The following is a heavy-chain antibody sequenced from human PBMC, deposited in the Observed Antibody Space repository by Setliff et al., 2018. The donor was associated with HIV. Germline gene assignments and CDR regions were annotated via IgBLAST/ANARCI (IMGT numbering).Heavy chain of an antibody. Sequence: SVKVSCKASGGTFRGFGISWVVQAPGQGLEWMGQIIPIFGTPRYAQKFQGRVTITADESTGTVYMELSSLRSEDTAVYYCATNTEMATINYYYYYMDVWGKGTTVTVSS. CDR2: IIPIFGTP. CDR3: ATNTEMATINYYYYYMDV. CDR1: GGTFRGFG. J-gene: IGHJ6*03. D-gene: IGHD5-12*01. V-gene: IGHV1-69*13.